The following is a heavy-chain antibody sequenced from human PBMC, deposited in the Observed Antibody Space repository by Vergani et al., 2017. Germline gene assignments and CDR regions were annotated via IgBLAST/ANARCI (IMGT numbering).Heavy chain of an antibody. CDR2: INPNSGGT. Sequence: QVQLVQSGAEVKKPGASVKVSCKASGYTFTGYYMHWVRQAPGQGLEWMGWINPNSGGTNYAQKFQGRVTMTRDTSISTAYMELSRLRSEDTAVYYCASTYTVTTAGPVYYYYGMDVWGQGTTVTVSS. CDR1: GYTFTGYY. V-gene: IGHV1-2*02. CDR3: ASTYTVTTAGPVYYYYGMDV. J-gene: IGHJ6*02. D-gene: IGHD4-17*01.